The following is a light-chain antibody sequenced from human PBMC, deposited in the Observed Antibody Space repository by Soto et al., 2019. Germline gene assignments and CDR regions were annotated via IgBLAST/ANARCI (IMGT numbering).Light chain of an antibody. V-gene: IGKV3-20*01. J-gene: IGKJ4*02. CDR1: QSVSSSY. Sequence: IGLTQSPGTLSLSPGERATLSCRASQSVSSSYLSWYQPKPGQAPRLLIYGASSRATGIPDRFSGSGSGTDCRLANSCLEPGDQSVYFCEQFCSRPQTFGGGTKVDNK. CDR3: EQFCSRPQT. CDR2: GAS.